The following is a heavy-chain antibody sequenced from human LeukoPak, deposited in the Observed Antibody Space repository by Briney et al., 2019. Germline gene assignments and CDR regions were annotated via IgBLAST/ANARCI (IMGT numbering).Heavy chain of an antibody. CDR2: IYNSGNT. J-gene: IGHJ6*02. Sequence: SETLSLTCSVTGRPISIYQWTWIRQSPGKGLEGIGYIYNSGNTNYSPSLKGRVTISLDTSRNQFSLKLSPVTAADTAVYYCARLRDGYYYYYGMDVWGQGTTVSVSS. CDR1: GRPISIYQ. D-gene: IGHD5-24*01. CDR3: ARLRDGYYYYYGMDV. V-gene: IGHV4-59*01.